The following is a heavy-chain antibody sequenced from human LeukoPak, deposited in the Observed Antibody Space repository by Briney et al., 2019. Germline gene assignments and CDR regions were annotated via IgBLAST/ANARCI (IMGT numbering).Heavy chain of an antibody. CDR2: ISGSGGST. J-gene: IGHJ4*02. CDR1: GSTFSSYA. D-gene: IGHD2-8*02. V-gene: IGHV3-23*01. Sequence: GGSLSLPCAASGSTFSSYARSWLRQAPGKGLEWVSAISGSGGSTYYADSVKGRFTISRDNSKNTLYLQMNSLRAEDTAVYYCAKVRWCGDYWGQGTLVTVSS. CDR3: AKVRWCGDY.